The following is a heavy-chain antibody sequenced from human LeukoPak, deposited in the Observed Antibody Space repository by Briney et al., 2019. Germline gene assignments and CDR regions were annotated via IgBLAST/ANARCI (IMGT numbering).Heavy chain of an antibody. CDR3: ARVRIVATFDYYYYYMDV. Sequence: GGSLRLSCAASGFTFSSYTMSWVRQAPGKGLEWVSAISGSGGSTYYADSVKGRFTISRDNSKNTLYLQMNSLRAEDTAVYYCARVRIVATFDYYYYYMDVWGKGTTVTVSS. D-gene: IGHD5-12*01. J-gene: IGHJ6*03. V-gene: IGHV3-23*01. CDR2: ISGSGGST. CDR1: GFTFSSYT.